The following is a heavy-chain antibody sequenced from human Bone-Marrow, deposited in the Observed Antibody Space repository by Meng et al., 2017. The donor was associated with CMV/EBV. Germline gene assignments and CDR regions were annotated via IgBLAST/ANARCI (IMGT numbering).Heavy chain of an antibody. CDR2: IYYSGST. V-gene: IGHV4-39*07. D-gene: IGHD2-21*02. Sequence: QLQLQESGPGLVKPSXXXXLXXXVSXGSISSSSYYWGWIRQPPGKGLEWIGSIYYSGSTYYNPSLKSRVTISVDTSKNQFSLKLSSVTAADTAVYYCARERYCGGDCYSYFDYWGQGTLVTVSS. J-gene: IGHJ4*02. CDR1: XGSISSSSYY. CDR3: ARERYCGGDCYSYFDY.